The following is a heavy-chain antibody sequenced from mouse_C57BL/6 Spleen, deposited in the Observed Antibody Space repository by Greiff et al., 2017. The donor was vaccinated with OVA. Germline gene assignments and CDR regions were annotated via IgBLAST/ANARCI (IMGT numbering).Heavy chain of an antibody. J-gene: IGHJ4*01. D-gene: IGHD1-1*01. V-gene: IGHV1-64*01. CDR1: GYTFTSYW. CDR2: IHPNSGST. CDR3: ARSGYGSRMGAMDY. Sequence: QVQLQQPGAELVKPGASVKLSCKASGYTFTSYWMHWVKQRPGQGLEWIGMIHPNSGSTNYNEKIKSKATLTVDKSSSTAYMQLSSLTSEDSAVYYCARSGYGSRMGAMDYWGQGTSVTVSS.